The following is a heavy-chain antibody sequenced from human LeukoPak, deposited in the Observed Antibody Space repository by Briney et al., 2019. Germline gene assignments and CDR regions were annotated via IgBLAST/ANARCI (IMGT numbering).Heavy chain of an antibody. CDR3: ARTPPAYYDILTGFDY. CDR2: ISAYNGNT. V-gene: IGHV1-18*01. D-gene: IGHD3-9*01. CDR1: GYTFTSYG. Sequence: ASVKVSCKVSGYTFTSYGISWVRQAPGQGLEWMGWISAYNGNTNYARKLQGRVTVTTDTSTSTAYMELRSLRSDDTAVYYCARTPPAYYDILTGFDYWGQGTLVTVSS. J-gene: IGHJ4*02.